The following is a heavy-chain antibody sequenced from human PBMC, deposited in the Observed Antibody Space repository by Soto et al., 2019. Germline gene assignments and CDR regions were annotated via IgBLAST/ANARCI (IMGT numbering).Heavy chain of an antibody. V-gene: IGHV1-3*01. CDR1: GYTFTSYA. Sequence: ASVKVSFKPSGYTFTSYAMHWLRQAPGQRLEWMGWINAGNGNTKYSQKFQGRVTITRDTSASTAYMELSSLRSEDTAVYYCASPPGGDLSDYYYGMDVWGQGTTVTVSS. J-gene: IGHJ6*02. CDR3: ASPPGGDLSDYYYGMDV. D-gene: IGHD2-21*02. CDR2: INAGNGNT.